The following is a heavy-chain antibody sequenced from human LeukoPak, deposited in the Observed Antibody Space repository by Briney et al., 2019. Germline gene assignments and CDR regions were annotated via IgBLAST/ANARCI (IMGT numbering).Heavy chain of an antibody. CDR1: GFTFSSYA. J-gene: IGHJ6*02. Sequence: GGSLRLSCAASGFTFSSYAMSWVRQAPGKGLEWVSTISTSGGSTYYADSVKGRFTISRDNSKNTLYLQMNSLRAEDTAVYYCSLSPVYYYYGMDVWGQGTTVTVSS. V-gene: IGHV3-23*01. CDR3: SLSPVYYYYGMDV. CDR2: ISTSGGST.